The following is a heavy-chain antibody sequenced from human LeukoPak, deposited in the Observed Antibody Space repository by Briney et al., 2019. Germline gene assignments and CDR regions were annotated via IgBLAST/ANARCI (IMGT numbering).Heavy chain of an antibody. CDR2: MNTNNGNT. Sequence: ASVKVSCKASGYIFTSSDINWVRQATGQGLEWMGWMNTNNGNTGYAQKFQGRVTMTRNTTISTAYMELSSLTSEDTAVYYCARAGGGSSWYSVLDYWGQGTQVTVSS. CDR1: GYIFTSSD. CDR3: ARAGGGSSWYSVLDY. J-gene: IGHJ4*02. D-gene: IGHD6-13*01. V-gene: IGHV1-8*01.